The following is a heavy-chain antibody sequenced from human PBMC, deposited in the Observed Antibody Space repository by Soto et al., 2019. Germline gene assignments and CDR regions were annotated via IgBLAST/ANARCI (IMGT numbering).Heavy chain of an antibody. D-gene: IGHD2-2*01. CDR2: IVVGSGNT. Sequence: SVKVSCKASGFTFTSSAVQWVRQARGQRLEWIGWIVVGSGNTNYAQKFQERVTITRDMSTSTAYMELSSLRSEDTAVYYCSALGYCISTSCYDGYYYYGMDVWGQGTTVTVS. V-gene: IGHV1-58*01. J-gene: IGHJ6*02. CDR1: GFTFTSSA. CDR3: SALGYCISTSCYDGYYYYGMDV.